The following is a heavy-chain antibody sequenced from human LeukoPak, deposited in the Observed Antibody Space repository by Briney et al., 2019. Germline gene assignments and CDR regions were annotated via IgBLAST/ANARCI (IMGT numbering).Heavy chain of an antibody. D-gene: IGHD3-3*01. V-gene: IGHV4-34*01. CDR3: ASTLRFLPYRRFDY. J-gene: IGHJ4*02. Sequence: SETLSLTCAVYGGSFSGYYWSWIRQPPGKGLEWIGEINHSGSTNYNPSLKSRVTISVDTSKNQFSLKLSSVTAADTAVYYCASTLRFLPYRRFDYWGQGTLVTVPS. CDR2: INHSGST. CDR1: GGSFSGYY.